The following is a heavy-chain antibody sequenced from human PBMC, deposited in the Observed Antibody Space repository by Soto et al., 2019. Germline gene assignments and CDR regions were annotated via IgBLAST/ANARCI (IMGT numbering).Heavy chain of an antibody. CDR2: ITSDERTI. CDR3: ARSVEGHFDF. CDR1: GFTFRVYS. Sequence: GGSLRLSCSASGFTFRVYSMNCVRQAPGKGLEWVSYITSDERTIHYADSVKGRFTISRDNAKNSVYLQMTSLRDEDTAVYYCARSVEGHFDFWGQGILVTVSS. D-gene: IGHD6-19*01. V-gene: IGHV3-48*02. J-gene: IGHJ4*01.